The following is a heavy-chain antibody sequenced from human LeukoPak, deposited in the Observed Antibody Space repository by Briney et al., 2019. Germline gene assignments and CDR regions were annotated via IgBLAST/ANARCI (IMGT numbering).Heavy chain of an antibody. CDR3: AGDLGYDFWSGYSRTYYGMDV. J-gene: IGHJ6*02. CDR2: ISSSSSYI. CDR1: GFTFSSYS. V-gene: IGHV3-21*01. Sequence: GGSLRLSCAASGFTFSSYSMNWVRQAPGKGLEWVSSISSSSSYIYYADSVKGRFTISRDNAKNSLYLQMNSLRAEDTAVYYCAGDLGYDFWSGYSRTYYGMDVWGQGTTVTVSS. D-gene: IGHD3-3*01.